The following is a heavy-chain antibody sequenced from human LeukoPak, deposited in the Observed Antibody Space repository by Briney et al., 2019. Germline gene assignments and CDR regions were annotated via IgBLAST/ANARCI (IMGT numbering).Heavy chain of an antibody. CDR1: GFTFSSHH. CDR2: IKPDGSEK. J-gene: IGHJ4*02. V-gene: IGHV3-7*01. CDR3: ARMSSYCDY. D-gene: IGHD2-2*01. Sequence: GGSLRLSCVASGFTFSSHHMNWVRQTPGKGLESVATIKPDGSEKYYVDSVKGRFTISRDNAKSSLYLQMNSLRAEDAGVYFCARMSSYCDYWGQGTLVTVSS.